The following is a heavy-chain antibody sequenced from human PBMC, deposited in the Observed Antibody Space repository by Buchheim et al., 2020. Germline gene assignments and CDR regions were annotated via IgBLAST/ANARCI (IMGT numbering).Heavy chain of an antibody. CDR3: ARGKILTGLYYDFWRNKGWFDP. J-gene: IGHJ5*02. CDR2: IYYSGST. CDR1: GGSISSGDYY. D-gene: IGHD3-3*01. Sequence: QVQLQESGPGLVKPSQTLSLTCTVSGGSISSGDYYWSWIRQPPGKGLEWIGYIYYSGSTYYNPSLKSRVTISVDTSKNQFSLKLSSVTAADTAVYYCARGKILTGLYYDFWRNKGWFDPWGQGTL. V-gene: IGHV4-30-4*01.